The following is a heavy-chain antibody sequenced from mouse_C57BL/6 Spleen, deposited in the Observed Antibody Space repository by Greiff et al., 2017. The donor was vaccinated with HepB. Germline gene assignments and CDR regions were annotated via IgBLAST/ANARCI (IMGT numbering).Heavy chain of an antibody. CDR2: IHPNSGST. CDR1: GYTFTSYW. D-gene: IGHD1-1*01. CDR3: ARERGSSYWYFDV. V-gene: IGHV1-64*01. Sequence: QVQLKQPGAELVKPGASVKLSCKASGYTFTSYWMHWVKQRPGQGLEWIGMIHPNSGSTNYNEKFKSKATLTVDKSSSTAYMQLSSLTSEDSAVYYCARERGSSYWYFDVWGTGTTVTVSS. J-gene: IGHJ1*03.